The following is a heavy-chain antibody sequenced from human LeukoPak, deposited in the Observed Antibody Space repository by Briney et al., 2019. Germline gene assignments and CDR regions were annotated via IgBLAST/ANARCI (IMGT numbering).Heavy chain of an antibody. V-gene: IGHV5-51*01. CDR2: AYPGDSGT. CDR1: GYILTRNW. J-gene: IGHJ3*02. D-gene: IGHD6-19*01. Sequence: GESLKISCKISGYILTRNWIGWVRQVPGKGLEWMGLAYPGDSGTKYSPSFQGQVTFSVDKSISTAYLQWSSLKASDTAMYYCSIAVAGNGFDIWGQGTMVTVSS. CDR3: SIAVAGNGFDI.